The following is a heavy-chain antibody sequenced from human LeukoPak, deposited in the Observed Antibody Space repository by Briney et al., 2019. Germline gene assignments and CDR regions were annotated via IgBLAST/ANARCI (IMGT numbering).Heavy chain of an antibody. D-gene: IGHD3-22*01. Sequence: SETLSLTCSVSGGSITSGDYYWSWIRQPPGKGLAWIGFIYYNGNTLYNPSLKSRVTISRDTSKNQFSLTLTSVTAADTAVYYCAREFDYFDVSGPLQTHWFDPWGQGTRVIVSS. J-gene: IGHJ5*02. CDR1: GGSITSGDYY. CDR2: IYYNGNT. V-gene: IGHV4-30-4*01. CDR3: AREFDYFDVSGPLQTHWFDP.